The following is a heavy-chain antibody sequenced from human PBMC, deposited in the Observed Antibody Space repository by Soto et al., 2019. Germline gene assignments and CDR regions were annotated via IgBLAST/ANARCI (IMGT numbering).Heavy chain of an antibody. Sequence: QVQLVQSGAEVKKPGASVKVSCKASGYTFTSYGISWVRQAPGQGLEWMGWISAYNGNTNYAQKLQGRVTMTTHISGSRXYMELRSLRSDDTAVYYCARLMREYYYGSGSYFDYWGQGTLVTVSS. J-gene: IGHJ4*02. D-gene: IGHD3-10*01. V-gene: IGHV1-18*01. CDR1: GYTFTSYG. CDR3: ARLMREYYYGSGSYFDY. CDR2: ISAYNGNT.